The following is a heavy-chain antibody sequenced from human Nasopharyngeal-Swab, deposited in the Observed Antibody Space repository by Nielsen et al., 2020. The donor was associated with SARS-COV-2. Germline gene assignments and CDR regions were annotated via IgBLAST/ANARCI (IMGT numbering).Heavy chain of an antibody. J-gene: IGHJ5*02. V-gene: IGHV3-21*01. CDR3: ARGITMVRGGRWFDP. Sequence: GESLKISCAASGFTFSSYSMNWVRQAPGKGLEWVSSISSSSSYIYYADSVKGRFTISRDNAKNSLYLQMNSLRAEDTAVYYCARGITMVRGGRWFDPWGQGTLVTVSS. CDR2: ISSSSSYI. D-gene: IGHD3-10*01. CDR1: GFTFSSYS.